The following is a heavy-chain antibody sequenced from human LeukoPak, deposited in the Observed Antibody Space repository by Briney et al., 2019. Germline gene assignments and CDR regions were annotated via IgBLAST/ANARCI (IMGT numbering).Heavy chain of an antibody. J-gene: IGHJ4*02. Sequence: GGSLRLSCAASGFTFRNYWMSWVRQAPGKGLHWVANIKQDASEKYYVDSVKGRFTISRDNAENSLYLQMNSLRAEDTAVYYCVIAYSSSENWRFDYWGQGTLVIVSS. CDR3: VIAYSSSENWRFDY. D-gene: IGHD2-21*01. CDR2: IKQDASEK. CDR1: GFTFRNYW. V-gene: IGHV3-7*01.